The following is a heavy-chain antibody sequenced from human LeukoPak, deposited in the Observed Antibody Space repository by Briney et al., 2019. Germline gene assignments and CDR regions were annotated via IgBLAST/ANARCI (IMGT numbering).Heavy chain of an antibody. D-gene: IGHD1-26*01. CDR2: IYHSGST. V-gene: IGHV4-38-2*02. CDR1: GYSISSGYY. CDR3: ARSIVGATGCMDV. Sequence: PSETLSLTCTVSGYSISSGYYWGWIRQPPGKGLEGIGSIYHSGSTYYNPSLKSRVTISVDTSKNQFSLKLGSVTAADTAVYYCARSIVGATGCMDVWGKGTTVTVSS. J-gene: IGHJ6*03.